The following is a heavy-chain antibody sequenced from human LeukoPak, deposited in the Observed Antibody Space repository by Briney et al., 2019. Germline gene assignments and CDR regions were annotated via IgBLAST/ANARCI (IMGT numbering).Heavy chain of an antibody. CDR1: GFTFSRCA. J-gene: IGHJ4*02. Sequence: GGSLRLSCAASGFTFSRCAMSWVRLAPGKGLEWVSAVSGSGSNTYYADSVKGRFTISRDNSRNTLYLQMNSLRAEDTAVYYCASRDYYGSGTYYNPLHYWGQGTLVTVSS. CDR3: ASRDYYGSGTYYNPLHY. CDR2: VSGSGSNT. D-gene: IGHD3-10*01. V-gene: IGHV3-23*01.